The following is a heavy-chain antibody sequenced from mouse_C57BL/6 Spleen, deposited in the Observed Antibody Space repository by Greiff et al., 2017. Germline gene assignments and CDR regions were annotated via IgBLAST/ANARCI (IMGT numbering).Heavy chain of an antibody. Sequence: QVQLQQSGAELVRPGASVTLSCKASGYTFTDYEMHWVKQTPVHGLEWIGAIDPETGGTAYNQKFKGKAILTADKSSSTAYMELRSLTSEDSAVYYCTRGITTVRGGYFDVWGTGTTVTVSS. CDR1: GYTFTDYE. V-gene: IGHV1-15*01. CDR3: TRGITTVRGGYFDV. J-gene: IGHJ1*03. D-gene: IGHD1-1*01. CDR2: IDPETGGT.